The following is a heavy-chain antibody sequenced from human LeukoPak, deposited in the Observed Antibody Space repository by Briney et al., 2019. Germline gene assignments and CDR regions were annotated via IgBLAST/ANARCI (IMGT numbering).Heavy chain of an antibody. J-gene: IGHJ4*02. V-gene: IGHV3-7*01. CDR1: GFTFGNYW. CDR2: IKQDGSDK. D-gene: IGHD6-6*01. Sequence: GGSLRLSCAASGFTFGNYWMSRVRQAPGKGLEWVANIKQDGSDKYYVDSVTGRFTISRDNAKNSLYLQMNNLRAEDTAVYYCARWATSFDLWGQGTLVTVSS. CDR3: ARWATSFDL.